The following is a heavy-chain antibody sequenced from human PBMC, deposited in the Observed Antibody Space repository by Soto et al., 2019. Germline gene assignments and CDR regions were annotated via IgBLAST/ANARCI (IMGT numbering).Heavy chain of an antibody. D-gene: IGHD3-3*01. CDR2: ISGSGGST. V-gene: IGHV3-23*01. CDR1: GFTFSSYA. J-gene: IGHJ4*02. Sequence: GGSLRLSCAASGFTFSSYAMSWVRQAPGKGLEWVSAISGSGGSTYYADSVKGRFTISRDNSKNTLYLQMNSLRAEDTAVYYCAKFDQGREWLSPSDYWGQGTLVTVSS. CDR3: AKFDQGREWLSPSDY.